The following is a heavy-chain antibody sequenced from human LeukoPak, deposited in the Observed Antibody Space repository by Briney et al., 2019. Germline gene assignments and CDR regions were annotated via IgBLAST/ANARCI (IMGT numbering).Heavy chain of an antibody. D-gene: IGHD4-23*01. CDR3: ARVDYGGINY. CDR1: GYSVSSGYY. V-gene: IGHV4-38-2*02. CDR2: IYHSGST. J-gene: IGHJ4*02. Sequence: SETLSLTCTVSGYSVSSGYYWGWIRQPPGKGLEWIGSIYHSGSTYYNPSLKSRVTISVDTSKNQFSLKLSSVTAADTAVYYCARVDYGGINYWGQGALVTVSS.